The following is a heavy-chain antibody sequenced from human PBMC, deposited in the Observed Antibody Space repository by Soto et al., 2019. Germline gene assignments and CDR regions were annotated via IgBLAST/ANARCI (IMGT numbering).Heavy chain of an antibody. J-gene: IGHJ6*02. CDR3: ARAGYGSGSPYYYYGMDV. D-gene: IGHD3-10*01. Sequence: GXSVKVSCKASGGTFSSYAISWVRQAPGQGLEWMGGIIPIFGTANYAQKFQGRVTITADESTSTAYMELSSLRSEDTAVYYCARAGYGSGSPYYYYGMDVWGQGTTVTVSS. V-gene: IGHV1-69*13. CDR2: IIPIFGTA. CDR1: GGTFSSYA.